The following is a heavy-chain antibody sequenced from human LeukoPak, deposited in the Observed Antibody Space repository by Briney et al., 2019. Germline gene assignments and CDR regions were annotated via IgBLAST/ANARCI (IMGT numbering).Heavy chain of an antibody. CDR2: ISGSGVGT. D-gene: IGHD3-9*01. J-gene: IGHJ4*02. CDR1: GFTFSDYY. Sequence: PGGSLRLSCAASGFTFSDYYMSWIRQAPGKGLEWVSTISGSGVGTYYADSVKGRFTISRDNSKNTLYLQMNSLRVEDTAVYFCAKRGVRDVLTNFYYYFDDWGQGALVTVSS. V-gene: IGHV3-23*01. CDR3: AKRGVRDVLTNFYYYFDD.